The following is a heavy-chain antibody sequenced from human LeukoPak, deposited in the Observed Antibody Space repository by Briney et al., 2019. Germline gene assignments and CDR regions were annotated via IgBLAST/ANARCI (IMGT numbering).Heavy chain of an antibody. Sequence: SETLSLTCPVSGGSITPYYCSWIRQSPGKGLEWLGYISYSGVTNYNPSLRSRVTMSVDTSKNQFSLELNSVTAADTAVYYCARHESYGDANWFDPWGQGTLVTVSS. V-gene: IGHV4-59*08. D-gene: IGHD4-17*01. CDR1: GGSITPYY. CDR3: ARHESYGDANWFDP. J-gene: IGHJ5*02. CDR2: ISYSGVT.